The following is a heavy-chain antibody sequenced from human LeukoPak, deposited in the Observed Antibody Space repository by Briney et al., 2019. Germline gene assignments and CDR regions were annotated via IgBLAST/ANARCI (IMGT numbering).Heavy chain of an antibody. Sequence: GGSLRLSCSASGFTFRNHAMHRVRQAPGEGLVWVSRLKGEGGEASYADSVKGRFTISRINAKSTLYLQMSSLRAEDTAVYYCARGGFTGPVTAYLDYWGQGAPVTVSS. CDR3: ARGGFTGPVTAYLDY. D-gene: IGHD5-12*01. CDR1: GFTFRNHA. V-gene: IGHV3-74*01. J-gene: IGHJ4*02. CDR2: LKGEGGEA.